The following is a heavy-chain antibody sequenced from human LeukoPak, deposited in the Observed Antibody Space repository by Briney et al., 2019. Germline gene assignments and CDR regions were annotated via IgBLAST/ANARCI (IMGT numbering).Heavy chain of an antibody. V-gene: IGHV4-4*07. CDR3: ARSGLMVRGVIPFDY. Sequence: PSETLSLTCTVSGGSISSYYWSWIRQPAGKGLEWIGRIYTSGSTSYNPSLKSRVTMSVDTSKNQFSLKLSSVTAADTAVYYCARSGLMVRGVIPFDYWGQGTLVTVSS. D-gene: IGHD3-10*01. CDR1: GGSISSYY. CDR2: IYTSGST. J-gene: IGHJ4*02.